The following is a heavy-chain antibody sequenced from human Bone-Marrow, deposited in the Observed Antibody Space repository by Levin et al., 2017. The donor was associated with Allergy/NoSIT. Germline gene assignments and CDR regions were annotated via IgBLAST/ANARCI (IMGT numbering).Heavy chain of an antibody. Sequence: LSLTCAASGFTFSSHWMVWVRQAPGKGLEWVANIKHDGSEKYYGDSVKGRFTISRDNAKNSLWLQMNSLRVEDTAVYFCARDHDWASDFWGQGTLVTVSS. V-gene: IGHV3-7*04. CDR3: ARDHDWASDF. D-gene: IGHD3-9*01. CDR2: IKHDGSEK. J-gene: IGHJ4*02. CDR1: GFTFSSHW.